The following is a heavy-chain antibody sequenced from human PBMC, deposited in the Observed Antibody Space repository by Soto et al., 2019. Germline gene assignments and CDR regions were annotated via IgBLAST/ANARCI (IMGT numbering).Heavy chain of an antibody. D-gene: IGHD3-3*01. CDR3: AGGRDTIFGVVSYFYYGMDA. V-gene: IGHV4-34*01. J-gene: IGHJ6*02. CDR2: INHSGST. CDR1: GGSFNDYY. Sequence: QVQLQQWGAGLLKPSETLSLTCAVYGGSFNDYYWSWIRQPPGTGREWIGEINHSGSTNYNPYLKSRVTLSVDTSKNQFSLRLSSVAAADTAVYYCAGGRDTIFGVVSYFYYGMDAGGHGTTVSVSS.